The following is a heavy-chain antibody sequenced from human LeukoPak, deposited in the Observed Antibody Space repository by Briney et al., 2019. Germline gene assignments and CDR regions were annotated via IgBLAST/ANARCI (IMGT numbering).Heavy chain of an antibody. J-gene: IGHJ4*02. CDR1: GYSFTSYW. Sequence: GEYLKISCKGSGYSFTSYWIGWVRQMPGKGLEWMGIIYPGDSDTRYSPSFQGQVTISADKSISTAYLQWSSLKASDTAMYYCARHLGATVNTLYYFDYWGQGTLVTVSS. D-gene: IGHD4-17*01. CDR3: ARHLGATVNTLYYFDY. CDR2: IYPGDSDT. V-gene: IGHV5-51*01.